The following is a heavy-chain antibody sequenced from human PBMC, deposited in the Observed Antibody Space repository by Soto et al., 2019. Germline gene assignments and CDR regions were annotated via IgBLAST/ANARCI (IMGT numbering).Heavy chain of an antibody. CDR3: SRDILSGGAYPDS. CDR1: GFTFSTYT. J-gene: IGHJ5*01. CDR2: ISSGSSYI. D-gene: IGHD3-10*01. V-gene: IGHV3-21*01. Sequence: GGSLRLSCAASGFTFSTYTMNWVRQAPGKGLEWISSISSGSSYIYYAGSVKGRFTISRDNAKNSLFLQMNSLRADDTAVYYWSRDILSGGAYPDSWGQGTKVTVSS.